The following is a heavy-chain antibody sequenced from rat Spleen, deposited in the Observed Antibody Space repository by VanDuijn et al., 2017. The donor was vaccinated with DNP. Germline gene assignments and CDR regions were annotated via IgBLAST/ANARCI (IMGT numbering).Heavy chain of an antibody. V-gene: IGHV2-27*01. CDR1: GFSLTSYH. CDR3: ARDYYSSSFVY. J-gene: IGHJ3*01. Sequence: QVQLKESGPGLVQPSQTLSLTCTVSGFSLTSYHVHWVRLPPGKGREWMGRIRSGGTTDYNSTLKSRLSISRDTSKSQVFLKMNSLQTEDTAIYFCARDYYSSSFVYWGQGTLVTVSS. D-gene: IGHD1-2*01. CDR2: IRSGGTT.